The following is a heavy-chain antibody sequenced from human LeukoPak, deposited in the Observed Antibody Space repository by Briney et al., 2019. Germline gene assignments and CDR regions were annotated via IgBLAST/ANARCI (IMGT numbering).Heavy chain of an antibody. V-gene: IGHV4-34*01. D-gene: IGHD5-18*01. J-gene: IGHJ3*02. Sequence: PSETLSLTCAVYGGSFSGYYWSWIRQPPGKGLEWIGEINHSGSTNYNPSLKSRVTISVDTSKNQFSLKLSSVTAADTAVYYCARGRRAKIQPAFAIWGQGPMVTVSS. CDR2: INHSGST. CDR1: GGSFSGYY. CDR3: ARGRRAKIQPAFAI.